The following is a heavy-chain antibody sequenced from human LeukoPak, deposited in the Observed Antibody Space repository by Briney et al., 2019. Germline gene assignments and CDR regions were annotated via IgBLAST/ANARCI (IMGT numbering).Heavy chain of an antibody. V-gene: IGHV4-59*01. D-gene: IGHD3-22*01. J-gene: IGHJ6*02. CDR3: ARDTGYLGSNYGMDV. CDR2: IFYSGST. Sequence: SETLSLTCTVSGGSISSYYWSWIRQPPGKGLKWIGYIFYSGSTNCNPSLKSRVTISVDTSKNQFSLNLSSVTAADTAIYYCARDTGYLGSNYGMDVWGQGNTVTVSS. CDR1: GGSISSYY.